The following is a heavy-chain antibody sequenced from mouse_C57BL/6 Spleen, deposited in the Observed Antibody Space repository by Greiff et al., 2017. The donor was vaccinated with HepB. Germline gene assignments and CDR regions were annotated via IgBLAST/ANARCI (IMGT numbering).Heavy chain of an antibody. J-gene: IGHJ3*01. Sequence: QVQLKQSGPGLVQPSQSLSITCTVSGFSLTSYGVHWVRQSPGKGLEWLGVIWRGGSTEDNAALMSRLSITKDNSKSQVFFKMNRLQADDTAIYYCAKNEELGRGWFAYWGQGTLVTVSA. CDR3: AKNEELGRGWFAY. V-gene: IGHV2-5*01. CDR1: GFSLTSYG. CDR2: IWRGGST. D-gene: IGHD4-1*01.